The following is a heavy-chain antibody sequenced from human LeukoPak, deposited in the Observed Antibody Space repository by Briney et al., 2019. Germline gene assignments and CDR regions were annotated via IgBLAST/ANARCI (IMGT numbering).Heavy chain of an antibody. J-gene: IGHJ4*02. Sequence: TGGSLRLSCAASGFTFSSYGMHWVRQAPGKGLEWVSVISDSGSTAYYADSVKGRFTISRDNSKNTVYLHMNSLRAEDTAIYYCAKDSGSSGWSGGFGYWGQGTLVTVSS. CDR3: AKDSGSSGWSGGFGY. CDR2: ISDSGSTA. D-gene: IGHD6-19*01. CDR1: GFTFSSYG. V-gene: IGHV3-23*01.